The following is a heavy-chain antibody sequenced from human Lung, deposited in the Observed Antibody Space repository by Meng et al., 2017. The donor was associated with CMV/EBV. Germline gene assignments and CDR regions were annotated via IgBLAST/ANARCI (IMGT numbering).Heavy chain of an antibody. J-gene: IGHJ3*01. D-gene: IGHD3-16*01. CDR3: SRGAPFFRDASDL. Sequence: ASVXVSCKASGYTFSGHYIHWVRQAPGQGLEWMGWINPDSGGTRYSQKFQYRVTMTRDTSINTAYMELSRLRSDDTAVYYCSRGAPFFRDASDLWGQGTMVTVSS. CDR2: INPDSGGT. CDR1: GYTFSGHY. V-gene: IGHV1-2*02.